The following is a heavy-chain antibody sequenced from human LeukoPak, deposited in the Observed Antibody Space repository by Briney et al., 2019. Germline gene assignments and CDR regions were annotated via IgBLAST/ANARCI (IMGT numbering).Heavy chain of an antibody. J-gene: IGHJ4*02. CDR2: IYYSGST. V-gene: IGHV4-39*07. D-gene: IGHD1-26*01. Sequence: PSQTLSLTCAVSGGSISSSSYYWGWIRQPPGKGLEWIGSIYYSGSTYYNPSLKSRVTISVDTSKNQFSLTLSSVTAADTAVYYCARDRPSGSYFPDYWGQGTLVTVSS. CDR3: ARDRPSGSYFPDY. CDR1: GGSISSSSYY.